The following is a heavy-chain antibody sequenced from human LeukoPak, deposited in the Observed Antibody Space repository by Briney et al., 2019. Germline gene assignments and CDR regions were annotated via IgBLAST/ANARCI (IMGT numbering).Heavy chain of an antibody. CDR3: ARDLSIAVAGTADPGDY. Sequence: PGGSLRLSCAVSGFTFSSYNMNWVRQAPGKGLEWVSSISSSSSYIYYADSVKGRFTISRDNAKNSLYLQMNSLRAEDTAVYYCARDLSIAVAGTADPGDYWGQGTLVTVSS. CDR1: GFTFSSYN. D-gene: IGHD6-19*01. V-gene: IGHV3-21*01. CDR2: ISSSSSYI. J-gene: IGHJ4*02.